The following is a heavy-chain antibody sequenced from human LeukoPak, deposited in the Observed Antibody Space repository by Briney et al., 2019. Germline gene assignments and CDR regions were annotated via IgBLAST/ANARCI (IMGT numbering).Heavy chain of an antibody. Sequence: KPSETLSLTCTVSGGSISSHYWSWIRQPPGKGLEWIGYIYYSGSTNYNPSLKCRVPISVDTSKYQVSVKLSSVTAADTAVYYCARGILSDRGGNAPYYYYYMDVWGKGTTVTVSS. CDR2: IYYSGST. V-gene: IGHV4-59*11. CDR1: GGSISSHY. J-gene: IGHJ6*03. D-gene: IGHD4-23*01. CDR3: ARGILSDRGGNAPYYYYYMDV.